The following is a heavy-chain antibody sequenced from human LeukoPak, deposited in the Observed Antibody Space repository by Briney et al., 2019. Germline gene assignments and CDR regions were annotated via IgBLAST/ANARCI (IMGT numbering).Heavy chain of an antibody. D-gene: IGHD3-3*01. V-gene: IGHV4-34*01. J-gene: IGHJ6*02. Sequence: SETLSLTCAVYGGSFSGYYWSLIRQPPGKGLEWIGEINHSGSTNYNPSLKSRVTISVDTSKNQFSLKLSSVTAADTAVYYCASAPWGDFWSGYYRRYYYGMDVWGQGTTVTVPS. CDR3: ASAPWGDFWSGYYRRYYYGMDV. CDR1: GGSFSGYY. CDR2: INHSGST.